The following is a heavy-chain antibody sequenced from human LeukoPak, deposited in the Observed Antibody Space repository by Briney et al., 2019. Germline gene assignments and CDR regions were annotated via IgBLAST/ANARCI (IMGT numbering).Heavy chain of an antibody. V-gene: IGHV4-34*01. CDR2: IYHSGST. CDR1: GGSFSGYY. J-gene: IGHJ4*02. Sequence: SETLSLTCAVYGGSFSGYYWSWIRQPPGKGLEWIGEIYHSGSTNYNPSLKSRVTISVDTSKNQFSLKLSSVTAADTAVYYCARGGYYDSSALYYYWGQGTLVTVSS. D-gene: IGHD3-22*01. CDR3: ARGGYYDSSALYYY.